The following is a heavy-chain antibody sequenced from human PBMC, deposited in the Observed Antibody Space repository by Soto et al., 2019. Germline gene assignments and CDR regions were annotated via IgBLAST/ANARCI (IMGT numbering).Heavy chain of an antibody. V-gene: IGHV1-46*03. CDR2: INPSGGRT. Sequence: QVQLVQSGAEVKKPGASVKVSCKVSGNIFTSQYMHWVRQAPGQGIEWMAMINPSGGRTSYAQMFQGRVTMTRDTSTSTVHMELSSLRSDDTAVYYCFRDVGDWGQGTLVTVSS. CDR1: GNIFTSQY. D-gene: IGHD3-3*01. CDR3: FRDVGD. J-gene: IGHJ4*02.